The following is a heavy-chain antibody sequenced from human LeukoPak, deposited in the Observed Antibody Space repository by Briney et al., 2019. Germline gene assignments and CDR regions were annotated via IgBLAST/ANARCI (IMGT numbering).Heavy chain of an antibody. D-gene: IGHD6-13*01. J-gene: IGHJ5*02. Sequence: PSETLSLTCTVSGYSISSGYYWGRIRQPPGKGLEWIGEINHSGSTNYNPSLKSRVTISVDTSKNQFSLKLSSVTAADTAVYYCARSPRQPLIAAAGITWFDPWGQGTLVTVSS. CDR2: INHSGST. CDR1: GYSISSGYY. V-gene: IGHV4-38-2*02. CDR3: ARSPRQPLIAAAGITWFDP.